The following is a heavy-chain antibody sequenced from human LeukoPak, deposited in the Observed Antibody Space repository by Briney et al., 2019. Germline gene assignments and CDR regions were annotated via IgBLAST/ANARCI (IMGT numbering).Heavy chain of an antibody. Sequence: SETLSLTCAVYGGSFSGYYWSWIRQPPGKGLEWIGEINHSGSTNYNPSLKSRVTISVDTSKNQFSLKLSSVTAADTAVYYCARIPQWELFTSYTDLFDYWGQGTLVTVS. CDR1: GGSFSGYY. D-gene: IGHD1-26*01. CDR2: INHSGST. CDR3: ARIPQWELFTSYTDLFDY. J-gene: IGHJ4*02. V-gene: IGHV4-34*01.